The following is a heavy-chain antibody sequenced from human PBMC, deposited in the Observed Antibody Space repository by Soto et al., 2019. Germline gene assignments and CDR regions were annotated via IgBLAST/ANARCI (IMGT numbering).Heavy chain of an antibody. J-gene: IGHJ3*02. D-gene: IGHD5-18*01. CDR2: MNPNSGNT. CDR1: GYPFTSYD. CDR3: ARVVLWLGAFDI. Sequence: ASLKVSCKSSGYPFTSYDINWVRQATGQGLEWMGWMNPNSGNTGYAQKFQGRVTMTRNTSISTAHMELSSLRSEDTAVYYCARVVLWLGAFDIWGQGTMVTVSS. V-gene: IGHV1-8*01.